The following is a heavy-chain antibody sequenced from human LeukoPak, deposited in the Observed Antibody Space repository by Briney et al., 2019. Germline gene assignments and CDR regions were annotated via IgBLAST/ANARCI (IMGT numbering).Heavy chain of an antibody. J-gene: IGHJ4*02. Sequence: SETLSLTCTVSGDSISSFHWSWIRQPAGKGLEWIGRIYTSGSTNYNPSLKSRVTISVDTSKNQFSLKLSSVTAADTAVYYCASRGYSSSWYYFDYWGQGTLVTVSS. D-gene: IGHD6-13*01. CDR2: IYTSGST. CDR1: GDSISSFH. V-gene: IGHV4-4*07. CDR3: ASRGYSSSWYYFDY.